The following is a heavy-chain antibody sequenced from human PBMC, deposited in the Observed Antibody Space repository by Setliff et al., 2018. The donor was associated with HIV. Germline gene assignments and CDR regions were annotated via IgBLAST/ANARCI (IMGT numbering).Heavy chain of an antibody. CDR2: MNPSTGEI. Sequence: VASVKVSCKTSGYSFTAYDINWVRQATGRGLEWMAWMNPSTGEIGYAQKFQGRLTMTRDSSITTAFMELRGLRSEDTAIYYCARPSHVYDDDGPLGYWGQGTLVTVSS. CDR1: GYSFTAYD. D-gene: IGHD3-16*01. J-gene: IGHJ4*02. V-gene: IGHV1-8*01. CDR3: ARPSHVYDDDGPLGY.